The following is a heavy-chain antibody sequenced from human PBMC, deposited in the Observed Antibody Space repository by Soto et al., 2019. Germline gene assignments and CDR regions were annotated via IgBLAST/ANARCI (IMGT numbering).Heavy chain of an antibody. J-gene: IGHJ5*02. CDR1: GFTFSNAW. D-gene: IGHD2-2*01. Sequence: EVQLVESGGGLVKPGGSLRLSCAASGFTFSNAWMSWVRQAPGKGLDRVGRMRSNADGVTTNYAAPAKDRFTMSRDDSTNTLYLKMNSLKTEDSAIYNCTTDVAGYCISTHCNTQQNWVDPWGQGTLVAVSS. CDR2: MRSNADGVTT. V-gene: IGHV3-15*01. CDR3: TTDVAGYCISTHCNTQQNWVDP.